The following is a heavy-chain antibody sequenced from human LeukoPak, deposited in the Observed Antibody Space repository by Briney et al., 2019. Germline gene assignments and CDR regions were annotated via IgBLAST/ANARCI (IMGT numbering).Heavy chain of an antibody. CDR3: ARRRPRISYGFPYYFDY. J-gene: IGHJ4*02. D-gene: IGHD5-18*01. Sequence: SETLSLTCTVSGGSISTYYWSWIRQAPGKGLEWIGNIYYSGTPNSNPSLKSRVTISLDTATSQFSLKLSSVTAADTAIYYCARRRPRISYGFPYYFDYWGQGTLVTVSS. CDR1: GGSISTYY. CDR2: IYYSGTP. V-gene: IGHV4-59*08.